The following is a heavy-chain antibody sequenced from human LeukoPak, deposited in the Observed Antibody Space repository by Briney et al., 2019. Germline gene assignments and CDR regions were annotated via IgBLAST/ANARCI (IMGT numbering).Heavy chain of an antibody. D-gene: IGHD3-3*01. CDR2: IYYSAST. Sequence: KPSETLSLTCTVSGGSISSSSYYWGWIRQPPGKGLEWIGSIYYSASTYYNPSLKSRVTISVDTSKNQFSLKLSSVTAADTAVYYCARVEGLYYYYMDVWGKGTTVTVSS. V-gene: IGHV4-39*07. CDR3: ARVEGLYYYYMDV. CDR1: GGSISSSSYY. J-gene: IGHJ6*03.